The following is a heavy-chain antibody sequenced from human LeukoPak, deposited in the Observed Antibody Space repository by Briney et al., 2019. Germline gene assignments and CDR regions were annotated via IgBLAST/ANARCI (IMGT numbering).Heavy chain of an antibody. J-gene: IGHJ4*02. D-gene: IGHD5-24*01. CDR3: AKEGRSLQTY. CDR2: ILHNGDST. CDR1: GFTCSTYV. Sequence: GGSLRLSCAASGFTCSTYVMSWVRQAPGKGLEWLSLILHNGDSTYYADSVKGRFTISRDNAKNSLYLQMNSLRVEDTAVYYCAKEGRSLQTYWGQGTLVTVSS. V-gene: IGHV3-23*01.